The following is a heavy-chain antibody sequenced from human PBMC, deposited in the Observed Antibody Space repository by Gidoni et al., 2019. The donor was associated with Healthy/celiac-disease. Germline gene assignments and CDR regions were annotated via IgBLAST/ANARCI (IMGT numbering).Heavy chain of an antibody. CDR1: GFPFSSYP. V-gene: IGHV3-64*01. CDR2: ISSNGGST. Sequence: EVQLVESGVGLVQPGGSLRLSCAASGFPFSSYPMHWVRQAPGKGLEYVSAISSNGGSTYYANSVKGRFTISRDNSKNTLYLQMGSLRAEDMAVYYCARVRPSAGPIGDDAFDIWGQGTMVTVSS. CDR3: ARVRPSAGPIGDDAFDI. D-gene: IGHD1-1*01. J-gene: IGHJ3*02.